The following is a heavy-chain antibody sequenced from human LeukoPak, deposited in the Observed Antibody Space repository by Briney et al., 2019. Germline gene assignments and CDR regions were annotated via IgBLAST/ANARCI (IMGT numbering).Heavy chain of an antibody. CDR1: GGSVTDYY. CDR2: IYYSGST. V-gene: IGHV4-59*05. Sequence: SETLSLTCTVSGGSVTDYYWSWIRQSPGKGLEWIGSIYYSGSTYYNPSLKSRVTISVDTSKNQFSLKLSSVTAADTAVYYCARQWFGEMNAFDIWGQGTMVTVSS. J-gene: IGHJ3*02. D-gene: IGHD3-10*01. CDR3: ARQWFGEMNAFDI.